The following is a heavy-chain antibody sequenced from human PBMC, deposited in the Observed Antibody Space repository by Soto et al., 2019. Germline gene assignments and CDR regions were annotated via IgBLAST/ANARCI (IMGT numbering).Heavy chain of an antibody. CDR3: ARGPPFP. V-gene: IGHV4-30-2*01. CDR1: GGSISSGGYS. Sequence: QLQLQESGSGLVKPSQTLSLTCAVSGGSISSGGYSWSWMRQPPGKVLKWIGNIYYSGSTYYNPSLESRLTITVDTSKNQSPLKLSSVTAADTAVYYCARGPPFPWGQGTLVTVSS. CDR2: IYYSGST. J-gene: IGHJ5*02.